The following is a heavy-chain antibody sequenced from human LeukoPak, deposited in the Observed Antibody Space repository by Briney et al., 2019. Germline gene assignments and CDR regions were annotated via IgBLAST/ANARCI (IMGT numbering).Heavy chain of an antibody. V-gene: IGHV3-9*01. Sequence: PGGSLRLSCAASGFTFDDYAMHWVRHAPGKGLEWVSGISWNSGSIGYADSVKGRFTISRDNSKNTLYLQMNSLRAEDTAVYYCAKGNTRFLEWLLYSWGQGTLVTVSS. CDR2: ISWNSGSI. D-gene: IGHD3-3*01. CDR3: AKGNTRFLEWLLYS. CDR1: GFTFDDYA. J-gene: IGHJ4*02.